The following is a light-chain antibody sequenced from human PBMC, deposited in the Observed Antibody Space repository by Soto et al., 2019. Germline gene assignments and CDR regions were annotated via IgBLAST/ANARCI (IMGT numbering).Light chain of an antibody. CDR3: HQYNEWPLT. V-gene: IGKV3-15*01. CDR2: HAS. Sequence: EIVMTQSPATLSVSPEERATLSCRANQSVSNNLAWYQQKPGQAPRLLIYHASTGATGIPARFSGSGSGTELTLTISSVQSEDFAVYYCHQYNEWPLTFGGGTKVEIK. CDR1: QSVSNN. J-gene: IGKJ4*01.